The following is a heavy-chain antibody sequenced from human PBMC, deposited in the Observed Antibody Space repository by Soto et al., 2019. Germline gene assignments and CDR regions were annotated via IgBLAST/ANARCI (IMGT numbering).Heavy chain of an antibody. CDR1: GFAFNNYG. J-gene: IGHJ4*02. V-gene: IGHV3-21*01. D-gene: IGHD2-2*01. CDR3: AREDSIIIPAVSDF. Sequence: GSLRLSCTVSGFAFNNYGINWVRQAPGKGLEWVSSISKSDYTYYSDSVKGRFAISRDNAKSSVSLQMNTLRVEDTAVYYCAREDSIIIPAVSDFWGPGTLVTVSS. CDR2: ISKSDYT.